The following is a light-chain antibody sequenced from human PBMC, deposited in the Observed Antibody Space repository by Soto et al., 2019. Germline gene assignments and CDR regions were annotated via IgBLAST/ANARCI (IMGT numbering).Light chain of an antibody. CDR3: SSYTSSSTHVV. V-gene: IGLV2-14*01. Sequence: QSVLTQPASVSGSPGQSITISCTGTSSDVGGYNYVSWYQQHPGKAPQLMIYDVSNRPSGVSNRFSGSKSGNTAALTISGLQAEDEAEYYCSSYTSSSTHVVFGGGTKLTVL. CDR1: SSDVGGYNY. CDR2: DVS. J-gene: IGLJ2*01.